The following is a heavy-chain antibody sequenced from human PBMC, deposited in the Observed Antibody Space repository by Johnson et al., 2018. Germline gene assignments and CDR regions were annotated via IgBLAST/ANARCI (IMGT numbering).Heavy chain of an antibody. CDR3: TSESPLRYVDWLDMDV. Sequence: VQLVESGGGLVQPGGSLKLSCAASGFTFSGSAMHWVRQASGKGLEWVGRIRSKTNSYATAYAASVKGRFNISRDDSKNTAYLQMNSLKTEDPAVYYWTSESPLRYVDWLDMDVWGKGTTVTVSS. J-gene: IGHJ6*03. CDR2: IRSKTNSYAT. D-gene: IGHD3-9*01. V-gene: IGHV3-73*01. CDR1: GFTFSGSA.